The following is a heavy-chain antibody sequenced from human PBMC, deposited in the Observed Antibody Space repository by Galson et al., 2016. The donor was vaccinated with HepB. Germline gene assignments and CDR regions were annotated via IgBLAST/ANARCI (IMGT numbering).Heavy chain of an antibody. D-gene: IGHD6-6*01. CDR3: AKGVRPHSISSFGMDV. V-gene: IGHV3-23*01. Sequence: SLRLSCAASGFIFSSYAMIWVRQAPGKGLEWVSAISGRGDSTHYADSVKGRFTISRDNSKNTLYLQMNSLRAEDTAVYYCAKGVRPHSISSFGMDVWGQGTTVTVSS. J-gene: IGHJ6*02. CDR2: ISGRGDST. CDR1: GFIFSSYA.